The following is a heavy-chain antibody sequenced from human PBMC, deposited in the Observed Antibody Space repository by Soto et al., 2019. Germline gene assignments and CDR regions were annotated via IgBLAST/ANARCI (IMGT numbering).Heavy chain of an antibody. Sequence: EVQLVESGGGLVQPGGSLRLSCAASGFTFSNYSMNWVRQAPGKGLEWVSAISTSSSAIYYADSVKGRFTISRDNAKNSLYLQMNSLGDEDTAVYYCAPELELGYWGQGTLVTVSS. CDR3: APELELGY. CDR1: GFTFSNYS. J-gene: IGHJ4*02. D-gene: IGHD1-26*01. V-gene: IGHV3-48*02. CDR2: ISTSSSAI.